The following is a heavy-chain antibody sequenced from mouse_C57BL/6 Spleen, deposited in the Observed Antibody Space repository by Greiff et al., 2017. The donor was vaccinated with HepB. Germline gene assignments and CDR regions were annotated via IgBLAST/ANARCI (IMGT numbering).Heavy chain of an antibody. Sequence: EVQLQESGPGLVKPSQSLSLTCSVTGYSITSGYYWNWIRQFPGNQLEWMGYISYDGSNNYNPSLKNRISITRDTSKNQFFLKLNSVTTEDTATYYCARAYYYGSSPYAMDYWGQGTSVTVSS. V-gene: IGHV3-6*01. CDR2: ISYDGSN. D-gene: IGHD1-1*01. CDR1: GYSITSGYY. CDR3: ARAYYYGSSPYAMDY. J-gene: IGHJ4*01.